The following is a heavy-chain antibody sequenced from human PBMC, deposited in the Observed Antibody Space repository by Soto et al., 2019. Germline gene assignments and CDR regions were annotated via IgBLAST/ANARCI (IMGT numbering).Heavy chain of an antibody. V-gene: IGHV3-30-3*01. CDR3: ARDGGEEMATSVDY. J-gene: IGHJ4*02. Sequence: QVQLVESGGGVVRPGRSLRLSCAASGFTFSSYAMHWVRQAPGKGLEWVAVISYDGSNKYYADSVKGRFTISRDNSKNTLYLQMNSLRAEDTAVYYCARDGGEEMATSVDYWGQGTLVTVSS. CDR2: ISYDGSNK. CDR1: GFTFSSYA. D-gene: IGHD5-12*01.